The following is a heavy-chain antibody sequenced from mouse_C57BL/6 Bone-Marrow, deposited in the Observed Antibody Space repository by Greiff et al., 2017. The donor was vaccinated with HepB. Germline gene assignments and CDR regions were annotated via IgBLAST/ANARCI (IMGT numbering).Heavy chain of an antibody. J-gene: IGHJ2*01. Sequence: VQLQQSGPELVKPGASVKISCKASGYTFTDYYMNWVKQSHGKSLEWIGDINPNNGGTSYNQKFKGKATLTVDKSSSTAYMELRSLTSEDSAVYYCARGGDYWSQGTTLTVSS. D-gene: IGHD1-1*02. CDR1: GYTFTDYY. V-gene: IGHV1-26*01. CDR3: ARGGDY. CDR2: INPNNGGT.